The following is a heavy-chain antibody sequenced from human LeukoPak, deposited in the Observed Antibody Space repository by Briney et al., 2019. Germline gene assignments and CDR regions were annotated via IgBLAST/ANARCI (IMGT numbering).Heavy chain of an antibody. J-gene: IGHJ5*02. CDR3: ARERGYCSSTSCYGWFDP. CDR1: GYTFTSYG. Sequence: ASVKVSCKASGYTFTSYGISWVRQAPGQGLEWMGGIIPIFGTANYAQKFQGRVTITADESTSTAYMELSSLRSEDTAVHYCARERGYCSSTSCYGWFDPWGQGTLVTVSS. D-gene: IGHD2-2*01. CDR2: IIPIFGTA. V-gene: IGHV1-69*13.